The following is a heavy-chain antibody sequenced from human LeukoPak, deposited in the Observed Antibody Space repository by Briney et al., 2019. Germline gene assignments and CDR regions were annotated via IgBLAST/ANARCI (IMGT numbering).Heavy chain of an antibody. CDR3: ASSLFGVAPYYYYYYYMDV. D-gene: IGHD3-3*01. V-gene: IGHV4-59*01. J-gene: IGHJ6*03. Sequence: SETLSLTCTVSGGSISSYYWSWIRQPPGKGLEWIGYIYYSGSTNYNPSLKSRVTIPVDTSKNQFSLKLSSVTAADTAVYYCASSLFGVAPYYYYYYYMDVWGKGTTVTVSS. CDR2: IYYSGST. CDR1: GGSISSYY.